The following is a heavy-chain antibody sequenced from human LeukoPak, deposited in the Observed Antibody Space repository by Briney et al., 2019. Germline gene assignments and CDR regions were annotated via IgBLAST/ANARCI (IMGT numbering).Heavy chain of an antibody. J-gene: IGHJ6*03. D-gene: IGHD3-3*01. V-gene: IGHV3-23*01. CDR2: ISGSGGST. Sequence: GGSLRLSCAASGFTFSSYAMSWVRQAPGKGLEWVSAISGSGGSTYYADSVKGRFTISRDNSKNTLYLQMNSLRAEDTAVYYCAKGSRFLEWPYYYYMDVWGKGTTVTVSS. CDR1: GFTFSSYA. CDR3: AKGSRFLEWPYYYYMDV.